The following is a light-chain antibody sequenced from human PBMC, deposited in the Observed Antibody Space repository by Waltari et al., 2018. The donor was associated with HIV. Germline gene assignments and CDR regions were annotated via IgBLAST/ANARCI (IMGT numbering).Light chain of an antibody. CDR1: QSVSSN. J-gene: IGKJ4*01. CDR2: GAS. Sequence: EIVMTQSPATLSVFPGESATLSCRASQSVSSNLAWYQERPGQPPRPLIYGASTRVPGIPARFSGMVSGTDFTLTISSLQSEDFAVYYCQQYDDWPPFTFGGGTKVEIK. CDR3: QQYDDWPPFT. V-gene: IGKV3-15*01.